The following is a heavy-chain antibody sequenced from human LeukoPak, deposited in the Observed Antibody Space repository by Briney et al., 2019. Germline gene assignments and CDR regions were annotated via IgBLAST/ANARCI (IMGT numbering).Heavy chain of an antibody. V-gene: IGHV3-21*01. D-gene: IGHD6-19*01. CDR1: GFTFSSYS. CDR2: ISSSSSYT. J-gene: IGHJ3*02. Sequence: GGSLRLSCAASGFTFSSYSMNWVRQAPGKGLEWVSSISSSSSYTYYADSVKGRFTISRDNAKNSLYLQMNSLRAEDTAVYYCARGSSGWYGNDAFDIWGQGTMVTVSS. CDR3: ARGSSGWYGNDAFDI.